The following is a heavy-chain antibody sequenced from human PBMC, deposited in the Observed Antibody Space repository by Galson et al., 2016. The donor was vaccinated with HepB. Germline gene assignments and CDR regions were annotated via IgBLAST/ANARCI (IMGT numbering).Heavy chain of an antibody. CDR1: AFTFSSYS. D-gene: IGHD3-16*02. CDR2: ISSSSSYI. Sequence: SLRLSCAASAFTFSSYSMNWVRQAPGKGLEWVSSISSSSSYIYYADSVKGRFTISRDNAQNSLYLQMNSLRAEDTAVYYCAGSYRNYYYYMDVWGKGTTVTVSS. V-gene: IGHV3-21*01. J-gene: IGHJ6*03. CDR3: AGSYRNYYYYMDV.